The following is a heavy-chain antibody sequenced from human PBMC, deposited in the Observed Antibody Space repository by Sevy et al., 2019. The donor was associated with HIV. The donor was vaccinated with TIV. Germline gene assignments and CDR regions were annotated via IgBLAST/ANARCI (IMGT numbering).Heavy chain of an antibody. Sequence: PSETLSLTCTVSGGSISSYYWSWIRQPPGKGLEWIGYIYYSGSTNYNPSLKSRVTISVDTSKNQFSLKLSSVTAADTAVYYCARDSRRFSSVGWFDPWGQGTLVTVSS. CDR3: ARDSRRFSSVGWFDP. V-gene: IGHV4-59*01. CDR2: IYYSGST. D-gene: IGHD3-3*01. J-gene: IGHJ5*02. CDR1: GGSISSYY.